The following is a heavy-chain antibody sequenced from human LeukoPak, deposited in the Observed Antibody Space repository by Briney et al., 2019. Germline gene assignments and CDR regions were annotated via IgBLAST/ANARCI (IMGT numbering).Heavy chain of an antibody. V-gene: IGHV3-30*02. J-gene: IGHJ4*02. CDR3: ARDYGYVILGDHRFDY. CDR2: IRYDGSNK. D-gene: IGHD3-9*01. CDR1: GFTFSSYG. Sequence: GGSLRLSCAASGFTFSSYGMHWVRQAPGKGLEWVAFIRYDGSNKYYADSVKGRFTISRDNSKNTLYLQMNSLRAEDTAVYYCARDYGYVILGDHRFDYWGQGTLVTVSS.